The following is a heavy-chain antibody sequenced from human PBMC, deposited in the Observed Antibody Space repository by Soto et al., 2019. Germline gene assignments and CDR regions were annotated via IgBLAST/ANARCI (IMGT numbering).Heavy chain of an antibody. D-gene: IGHD2-2*01. Sequence: QVQLQESGPGLVKPSETLSLTCTVSGGSISSYYWSWIRQPPGKGLEWIGYIYYSGSTNYNPSLKRRVTISVDTSKNQFSLKLSSVTAADTAVYYCARGRAQVVPAARGDYYYYGMDVWGQGTTVTVSS. CDR1: GGSISSYY. CDR3: ARGRAQVVPAARGDYYYYGMDV. V-gene: IGHV4-59*01. J-gene: IGHJ6*02. CDR2: IYYSGST.